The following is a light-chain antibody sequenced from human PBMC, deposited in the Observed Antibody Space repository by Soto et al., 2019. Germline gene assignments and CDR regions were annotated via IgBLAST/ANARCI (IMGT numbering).Light chain of an antibody. J-gene: IGKJ1*01. CDR2: GAS. Sequence: IVLTQSPGTLSLSPGERATLSCRAIQSVSSSYLAWYQQKPGQAPRLLIYGASSRATGIPDRFSGSGSGTDFTLTISRLEPEDFAVYYCQQYGSSLTWTFGQGTKVDI. CDR3: QQYGSSLTWT. CDR1: QSVSSSY. V-gene: IGKV3-20*01.